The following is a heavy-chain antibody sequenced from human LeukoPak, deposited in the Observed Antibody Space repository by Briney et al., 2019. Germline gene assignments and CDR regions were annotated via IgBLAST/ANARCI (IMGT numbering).Heavy chain of an antibody. J-gene: IGHJ6*02. CDR3: AKSLGRGSPGMDV. CDR2: ISGSGAGT. D-gene: IGHD1-26*01. Sequence: GGSLRLSCAASGFTFSSYAMSWVRQAPGKGLEWVSAISGSGAGTYSADSVKGRFTLSRDISKNTLYLQMNSLRAEDTAVYYCAKSLGRGSPGMDVWGQGTTVTVTS. V-gene: IGHV3-23*01. CDR1: GFTFSSYA.